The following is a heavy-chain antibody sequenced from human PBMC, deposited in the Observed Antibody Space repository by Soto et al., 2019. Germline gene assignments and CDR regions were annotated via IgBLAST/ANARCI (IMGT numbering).Heavy chain of an antibody. CDR1: GFTFSSYG. CDR3: AKDLAHEGLPSFDP. V-gene: IGHV3-30*18. Sequence: HPGGSLRLSCAASGFTFSSYGMHWVRQAPGKGLEWVAVISYDGSNKYYADSVKGRFTISRDNSKNTLYLQMNSLRAEDTAVYYCAKDLAHEGLPSFDPWGQGTLVTVSS. D-gene: IGHD2-21*02. CDR2: ISYDGSNK. J-gene: IGHJ5*02.